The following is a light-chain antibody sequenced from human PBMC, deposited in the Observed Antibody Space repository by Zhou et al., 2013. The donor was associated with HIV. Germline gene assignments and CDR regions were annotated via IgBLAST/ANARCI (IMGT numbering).Light chain of an antibody. CDR1: QSVNNN. Sequence: IVLTQSPGTVSLSPGQGATLSCRASQSVNNNVAWYQQKPGQAPRLLIYGVSTRATAVPDRFSGSGSGTEFTLTISSLEPEDFAVYYCQQYGSSPPWTFGQGTKVEIK. CDR2: GVS. J-gene: IGKJ1*01. V-gene: IGKV3-20*01. CDR3: QQYGSSPPWT.